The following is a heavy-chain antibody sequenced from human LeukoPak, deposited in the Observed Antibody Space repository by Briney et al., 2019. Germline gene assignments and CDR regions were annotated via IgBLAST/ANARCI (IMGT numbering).Heavy chain of an antibody. J-gene: IGHJ3*02. CDR3: ARGRGEVRAFDI. CDR1: GYTFTGYY. CDR2: INPNSGGT. D-gene: IGHD3-16*01. V-gene: IGHV1-2*06. Sequence: ASVKVSCKASGYTFTGYYMHWVRQAPGQGLEWMGRINPNSGGTNYAQKFQGRVTMTRDTSISTAYMELSRLRSDDPAVYYCARGRGEVRAFDIWGQGTMVTVSS.